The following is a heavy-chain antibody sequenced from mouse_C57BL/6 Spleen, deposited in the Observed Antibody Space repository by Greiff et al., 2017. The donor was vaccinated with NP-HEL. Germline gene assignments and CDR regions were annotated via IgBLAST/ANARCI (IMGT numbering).Heavy chain of an antibody. CDR3: ASGNFDY. V-gene: IGHV1-59*01. J-gene: IGHJ2*01. D-gene: IGHD4-1*01. Sequence: VQLQQPGAELVRPGTSVKLSCKASGYTFTSYWMPWVKKRPGQGLEWIGVIDPSDSYTNYNQKFKGKATLTVDTSSSTAYMQLSSLTSEDSAVYYCASGNFDYWGQGTTLTVSS. CDR1: GYTFTSYW. CDR2: IDPSDSYT.